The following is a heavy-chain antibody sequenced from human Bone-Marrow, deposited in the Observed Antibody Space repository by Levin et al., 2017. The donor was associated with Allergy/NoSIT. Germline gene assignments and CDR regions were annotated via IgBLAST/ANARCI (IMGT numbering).Heavy chain of an antibody. V-gene: IGHV2-5*01. Sequence: NVSGPTLVKPTQTLTLTCTFSGFSLSTSGVGVGWIRQPPGKALEWLALIYWNDDKRYSPSLKSRLTITKDTSKNQVVLTMTNMDPVDTATYYCAHKPQATFGGVIANWFDPWGQGTLVTVSS. J-gene: IGHJ5*02. CDR1: GFSLSTSGVG. CDR3: AHKPQATFGGVIANWFDP. D-gene: IGHD3-16*02. CDR2: IYWNDDK.